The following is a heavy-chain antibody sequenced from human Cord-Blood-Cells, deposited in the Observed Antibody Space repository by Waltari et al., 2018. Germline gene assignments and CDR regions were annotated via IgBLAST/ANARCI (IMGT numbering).Heavy chain of an antibody. CDR1: GFTFDDYA. Sequence: EVQLVESGGGLVQPGRSLRLSCAASGFTFDDYAMHWVRQAPGKGLEWVSGISWNSGSIGYADSVKGRFTISRDNAKNSLYLQMNSRRAEDTALYYCAKDIGWELRGGRSDAFDIWGQGTMVTVSS. J-gene: IGHJ3*02. V-gene: IGHV3-9*01. D-gene: IGHD1-26*01. CDR3: AKDIGWELRGGRSDAFDI. CDR2: ISWNSGSI.